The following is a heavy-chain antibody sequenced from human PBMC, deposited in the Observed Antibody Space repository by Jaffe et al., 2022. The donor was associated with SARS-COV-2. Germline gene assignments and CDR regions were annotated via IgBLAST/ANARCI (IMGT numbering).Heavy chain of an antibody. CDR1: GFTFSSYW. Sequence: EVQLVESGGGLVQPGGSLRLSCAASGFTFSSYWMSWVRQAPGKGLEWVANIKQDGSEKYYVDSVKGRFTISRDNAKNSLYLQMNSLRAEDTAVYYCARVRSSRSEDLYYYYYYGMDVWGQGTTVTVSS. CDR2: IKQDGSEK. CDR3: ARVRSSRSEDLYYYYYYGMDV. V-gene: IGHV3-7*01. D-gene: IGHD6-6*01. J-gene: IGHJ6*02.